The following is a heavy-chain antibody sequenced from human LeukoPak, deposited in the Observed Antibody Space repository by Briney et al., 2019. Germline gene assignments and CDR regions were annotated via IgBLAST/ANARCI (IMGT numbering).Heavy chain of an antibody. CDR1: GGSISSSYYY. J-gene: IGHJ3*02. CDR3: ARDGATYDAFDI. Sequence: PSETLSLTCTVSGGSISSSYYYWGWIRQPPGKGLEWIGSIYYSGSTNYNPSLKSRVTISVDTSKNQFSLKLSSVTAADTAVYYCARDGATYDAFDIWGQGTMVTVSS. CDR2: IYYSGST. V-gene: IGHV4-39*07. D-gene: IGHD5-24*01.